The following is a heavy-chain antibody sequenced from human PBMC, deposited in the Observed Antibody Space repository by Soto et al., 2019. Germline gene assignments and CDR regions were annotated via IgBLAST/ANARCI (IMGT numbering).Heavy chain of an antibody. CDR3: ARDPPSGGDHEHWFDP. CDR1: GDSVSSNSAA. CDR2: TYYRSKWYN. J-gene: IGHJ5*02. D-gene: IGHD4-17*01. Sequence: SQTLSLTCAISGDSVSSNSAAWNWIRQSPSRGLEWLGRTYYRSKWYNDYAVSVKSRITINPDTSKNQFSLQLNSVTPEDTAVYYCARDPPSGGDHEHWFDPWGQGTLVTVSS. V-gene: IGHV6-1*01.